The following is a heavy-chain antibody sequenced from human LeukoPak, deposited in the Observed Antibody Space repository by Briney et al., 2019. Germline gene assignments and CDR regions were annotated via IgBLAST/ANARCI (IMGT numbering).Heavy chain of an antibody. CDR1: GYTFSKFY. D-gene: IGHD3-22*01. J-gene: IGHJ4*02. CDR2: LNTQPNNDYT. CDR3: ARTSSGYYAHFDL. V-gene: IGHV1-46*01. Sequence: GASVKVSCKASGYTFSKFYIHWVRQAPGQGLEWMGLLNTQPNNDYTNYAQKFQGRVTLTRDMFTNTVYMKLSSLTSEDTAVYYCARTSSGYYAHFDLWGQGTLVTVSS.